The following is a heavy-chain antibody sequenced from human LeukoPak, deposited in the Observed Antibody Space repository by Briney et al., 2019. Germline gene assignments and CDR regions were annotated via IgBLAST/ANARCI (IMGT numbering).Heavy chain of an antibody. D-gene: IGHD1-26*01. CDR3: ARHSVGATFGCLDY. J-gene: IGHJ4*02. CDR1: GDSIISGNW. CDR2: IYYSGST. V-gene: IGHV4-4*02. Sequence: SGTLSLTCGVSGDSIISGNWWSWVRQPPGKGLEWIGEIYYSGSTNYNPSLKSRVTISVDTSKNQFSLKLSSVTAADTAVYYCARHSVGATFGCLDYWGQGTLVTVSS.